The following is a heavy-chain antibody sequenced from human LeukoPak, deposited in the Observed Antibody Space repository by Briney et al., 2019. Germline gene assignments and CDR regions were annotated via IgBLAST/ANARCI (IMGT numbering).Heavy chain of an antibody. CDR2: IKEDGSEK. CDR1: GFTFSNYW. CDR3: AGNDQTAMAIPFDY. J-gene: IGHJ4*02. D-gene: IGHD5-18*01. V-gene: IGHV3-7*01. Sequence: PGGSLRLSCVASGFTFSNYWMSWVRQAPGKGLECVANIKEDGSEKYYVDSVKGRFTISRDNAKNSLYLQMNSLRAEDTAVYYCAGNDQTAMAIPFDYWGQGTLVTVSS.